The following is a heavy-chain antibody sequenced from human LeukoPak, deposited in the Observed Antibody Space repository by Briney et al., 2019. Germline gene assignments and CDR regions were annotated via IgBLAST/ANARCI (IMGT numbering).Heavy chain of an antibody. CDR1: GFTFSSYA. CDR3: AKGRDYGDTKDAFDI. CDR2: ISGSGGST. Sequence: PGGSLRLSCAASGFTFSSYAMSWVRQAPGKGLEWVSAISGSGGSTYYAYSVKGRFTISRDNSKNTLYLQMNSLRAEDTAVYYCAKGRDYGDTKDAFDIWGQGTMVTVYS. V-gene: IGHV3-23*01. D-gene: IGHD4-17*01. J-gene: IGHJ3*02.